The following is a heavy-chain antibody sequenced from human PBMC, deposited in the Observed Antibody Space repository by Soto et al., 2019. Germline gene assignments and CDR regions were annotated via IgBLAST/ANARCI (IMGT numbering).Heavy chain of an antibody. D-gene: IGHD3-16*01. CDR2: IYYSGGS. CDR1: GGSISPYC. J-gene: IGHJ4*02. Sequence: SETLSLTCTVSGGSISPYCWSWIRKPPGKGLEWIGYIYYSGGSNYNPSLNSRVTMSADTSKNQFSLKLSSVTAADTAVYYCVRGDGPTESSDYWGQGALVTLAS. V-gene: IGHV4-59*01. CDR3: VRGDGPTESSDY.